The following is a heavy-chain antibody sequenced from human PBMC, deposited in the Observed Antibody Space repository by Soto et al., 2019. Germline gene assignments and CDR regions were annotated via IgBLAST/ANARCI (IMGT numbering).Heavy chain of an antibody. CDR1: GGSISSSSYY. J-gene: IGHJ4*02. V-gene: IGHV4-39*01. Sequence: PSETLSLTCTVSGGSISSSSYYWGWIRQPPGKGLEWIASVYYSGSTYYNPSLKSRVAISVDTSKNQFSLKLSSVTAADTAVYYCARLPVDDSGGYYWGLFDYWGQGTLVTVSS. CDR2: VYYSGST. CDR3: ARLPVDDSGGYYWGLFDY. D-gene: IGHD3-22*01.